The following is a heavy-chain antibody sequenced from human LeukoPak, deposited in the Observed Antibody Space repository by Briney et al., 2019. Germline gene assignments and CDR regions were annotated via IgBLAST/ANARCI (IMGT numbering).Heavy chain of an antibody. V-gene: IGHV1-69*06. CDR2: IIPIFGTA. Sequence: ASVKVSCKASGGTFSSYAISWVRQAPGQGLEWMGGIIPIFGTANYAQKFQGRVTVTADKSTCTAYMELSSLGSEDTAVYYCAREGDILTGYTLDYWGQGTLVTVSS. CDR1: GGTFSSYA. D-gene: IGHD3-9*01. J-gene: IGHJ4*02. CDR3: AREGDILTGYTLDY.